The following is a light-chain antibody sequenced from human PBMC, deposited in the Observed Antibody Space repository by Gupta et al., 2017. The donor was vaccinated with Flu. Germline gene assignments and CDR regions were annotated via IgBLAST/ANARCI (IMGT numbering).Light chain of an antibody. CDR2: KAS. Sequence: DIQMTQSPSTLSAYVGDRVTIPCRASQSLSSWLAWYQQKPGKAPNLLIYKASNVDSGVPSRFSGSGSGTEFTLTISSRQPEDFANYYCQQEDSYSLTYGGGTKVEI. V-gene: IGKV1-5*03. J-gene: IGKJ4*01. CDR3: QQEDSYSLT. CDR1: QSLSSW.